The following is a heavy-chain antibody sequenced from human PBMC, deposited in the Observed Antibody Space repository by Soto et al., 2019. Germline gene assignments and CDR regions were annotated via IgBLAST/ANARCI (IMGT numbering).Heavy chain of an antibody. Sequence: GGSLRLFCAASGFTFSYYYMSWIRQAPGKGLEWVSYISSSSSYTNYADSVKGRFTISRDDAKNSLYLQMNSLRAEDTAVYYCARSKGMDVWGQGTTVTVSS. CDR3: ARSKGMDV. J-gene: IGHJ6*02. CDR2: ISSSSSYT. CDR1: GFTFSYYY. V-gene: IGHV3-11*06.